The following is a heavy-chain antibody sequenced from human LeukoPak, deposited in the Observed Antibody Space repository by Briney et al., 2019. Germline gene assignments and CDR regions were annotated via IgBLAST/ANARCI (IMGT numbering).Heavy chain of an antibody. CDR1: GFTFDDCD. J-gene: IGHJ5*02. V-gene: IGHV3-43*02. CDR3: AKGLDASGTYSPNWFDP. Sequence: GESLRLSCAVSGFTFDDCDMHWVRQAPGKGLEWVSFISGNGVSRFYADSVKGRFTISRDNSKSSLYLQMNSLRTEDTALYYCAKGLDASGTYSPNWFDPWGQGTLVTVSS. CDR2: ISGNGVSR. D-gene: IGHD3-10*01.